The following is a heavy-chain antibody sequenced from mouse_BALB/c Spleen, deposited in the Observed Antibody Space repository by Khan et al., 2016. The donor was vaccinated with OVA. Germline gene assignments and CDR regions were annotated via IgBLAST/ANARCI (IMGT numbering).Heavy chain of an antibody. CDR3: ARMARK. J-gene: IGHJ2*01. CDR1: GLNIKDTY. CDR2: IDPSNGNI. Sequence: VQLKQSGAELVKSGATVKLSCTAFGLNIKDTYMHLPKQWLEQGLEWIGRIDPSNGNIKYDPKFQGKSTITSDISSNTVDLQLSSLTTEDTAVYYCARMARKWGQGTTLTVSS. V-gene: IGHV14-3*02.